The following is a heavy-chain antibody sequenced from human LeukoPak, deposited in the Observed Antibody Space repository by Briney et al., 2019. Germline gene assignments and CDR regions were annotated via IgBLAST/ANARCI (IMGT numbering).Heavy chain of an antibody. Sequence: ASVKVSCKASGYTFTSYDINWVRQATGQGLEWMGWMNPNSGNTGYAQKFQGRVTMTRNTSISTAYMELSSLRSEDTAVYYCARRRSSSWYYYYMDVWGKGTTVTVSS. CDR2: MNPNSGNT. J-gene: IGHJ6*03. CDR3: ARRRSSSWYYYYMDV. V-gene: IGHV1-8*01. CDR1: GYTFTSYD. D-gene: IGHD6-13*01.